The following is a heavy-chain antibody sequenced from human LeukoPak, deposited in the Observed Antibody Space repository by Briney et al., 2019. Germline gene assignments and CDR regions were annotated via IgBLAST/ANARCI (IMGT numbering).Heavy chain of an antibody. Sequence: SETLSLTCTVSGGSISSSSYYWGWIRQPPGKGLECIASLYYGGSTYYNPSLKSRVTISVDTFKNQVSLKLSSVTAADTAVYYCVRRDSSSSFDYWGQGTLVTVSS. D-gene: IGHD6-6*01. CDR2: LYYGGST. V-gene: IGHV4-39*01. CDR1: GGSISSSSYY. J-gene: IGHJ4*02. CDR3: VRRDSSSSFDY.